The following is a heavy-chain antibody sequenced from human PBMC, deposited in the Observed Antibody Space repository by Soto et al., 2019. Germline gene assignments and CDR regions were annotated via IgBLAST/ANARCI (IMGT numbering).Heavy chain of an antibody. CDR2: SSGSEGGSYT. CDR1: GLTFSGYY. D-gene: IGHD3-22*01. V-gene: IGHV3-11*06. Sequence: LRLSCAASGLTFSGYYMSWIRQAPGKGLEWLSYSSGSEGGSYTNSADSVKRRFTISRDSARNSLYLQMNGLRAEDTPIYYCVRNFDSGGYASFDYCGQGTLVTVSS. CDR3: VRNFDSGGYASFDY. J-gene: IGHJ4*02.